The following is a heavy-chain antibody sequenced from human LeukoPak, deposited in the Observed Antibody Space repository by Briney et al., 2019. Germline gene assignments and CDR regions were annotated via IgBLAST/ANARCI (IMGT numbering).Heavy chain of an antibody. J-gene: IGHJ4*02. CDR1: GFTFDRCW. CDR2: IKRDESEK. D-gene: IGHD7-27*01. V-gene: IGHV3-7*01. CDR3: ASGPRG. Sequence: PGGSLRLSCAASGFTFDRCWMSWVRQAPGKGLEWVANIKRDESEKYYVDSVRGRFTISRDNAKNSLYLQMNSLRAEDTALYYCASGPRGWGQGTLVTVSS.